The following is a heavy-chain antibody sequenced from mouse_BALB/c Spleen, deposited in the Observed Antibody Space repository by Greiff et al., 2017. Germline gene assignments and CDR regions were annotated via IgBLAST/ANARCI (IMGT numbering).Heavy chain of an antibody. CDR1: GFTFTDYY. CDR3: ARDYYGSSYVTWFAY. Sequence: EVKLMESGGGLVQPGGSLRLSCATSGFTFTDYYMSWVRQPPGKALEWLGFIRNKANGYTTEYSASVKGRFTISRDNSQSILYLQMNTLRAEDSATYYCARDYYGSSYVTWFAYWGQGTLVTVSA. D-gene: IGHD1-1*01. V-gene: IGHV7-3*02. J-gene: IGHJ3*01. CDR2: IRNKANGYTT.